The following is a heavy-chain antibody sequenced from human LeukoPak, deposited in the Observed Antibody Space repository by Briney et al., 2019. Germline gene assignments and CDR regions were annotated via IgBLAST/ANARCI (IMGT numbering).Heavy chain of an antibody. J-gene: IGHJ4*02. V-gene: IGHV1-2*02. D-gene: IGHD3-10*01. Sequence: ASVKVSCKASEYTFTGYYMHWVRQAPGQGLEWMGWINPNSGGTNYAQKFQGRVTMTRDTAISTAYMELSRLRSDDTAVYYCARVLYGSGSHSFDYWGQGTLVTVSS. CDR1: EYTFTGYY. CDR3: ARVLYGSGSHSFDY. CDR2: INPNSGGT.